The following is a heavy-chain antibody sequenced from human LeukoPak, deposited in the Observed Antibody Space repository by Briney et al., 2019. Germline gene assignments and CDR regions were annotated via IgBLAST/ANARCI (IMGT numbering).Heavy chain of an antibody. J-gene: IGHJ6*03. Sequence: AGGSLRLSCAASGFTFSSYAMHWVRQAPGKGLEWVAVISYDGSNKYYADSVKGRFTISRDNSKNTLYLQMNSLRAEDTAVYYCARGTHASYYYYMDVWGKGTTVTVSS. CDR2: ISYDGSNK. D-gene: IGHD1/OR15-1a*01. CDR1: GFTFSSYA. V-gene: IGHV3-30*01. CDR3: ARGTHASYYYYMDV.